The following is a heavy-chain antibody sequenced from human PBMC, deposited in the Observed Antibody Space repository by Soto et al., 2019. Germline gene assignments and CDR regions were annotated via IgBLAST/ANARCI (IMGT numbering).Heavy chain of an antibody. CDR1: GFTFSSYA. D-gene: IGHD6-13*01. CDR3: AKEWAIAAAGFDY. V-gene: IGHV3-23*01. J-gene: IGHJ4*02. CDR2: ISGSGGST. Sequence: GGSLRLSCAASGFTFSSYAMSWVRQAPGKGLEWVSAISGSGGSTYYAASVKGRFTISSDNSNTTLYLQMNSLRAEDAAVYYCAKEWAIAAAGFDYWGQGTLVTVSS.